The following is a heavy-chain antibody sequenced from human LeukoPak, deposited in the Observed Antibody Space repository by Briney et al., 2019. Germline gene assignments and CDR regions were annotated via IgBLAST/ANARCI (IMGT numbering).Heavy chain of an antibody. CDR3: AKAAFSRTSYFDY. J-gene: IGHJ4*02. V-gene: IGHV3-23*01. CDR1: GFTFSTYT. D-gene: IGHD3-3*02. Sequence: SGGSRRLSCAASGFTFSTYTMSWVRQAPGKGLEWVSAISGSGGNTYYADSVKGRFTISRDNSKNTLYLQMDSLRADDTAVYYCAKAAFSRTSYFDYWGQGTLVTASS. CDR2: ISGSGGNT.